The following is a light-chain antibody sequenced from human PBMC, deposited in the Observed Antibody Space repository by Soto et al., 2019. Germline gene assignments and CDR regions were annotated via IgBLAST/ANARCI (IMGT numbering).Light chain of an antibody. V-gene: IGLV2-14*01. CDR2: EVS. CDR1: SSDVGGYNY. Sequence: QSVLTQPASVSGSPGQSITISCTGTSSDVGGYNYVSWYQQHPGKAPKLMIYEVSNRPSGVSNRFSGSKSGNTASLTISGLHAEDEADYYCSSYTSSSTGVFGTRTKVTVL. J-gene: IGLJ1*01. CDR3: SSYTSSSTGV.